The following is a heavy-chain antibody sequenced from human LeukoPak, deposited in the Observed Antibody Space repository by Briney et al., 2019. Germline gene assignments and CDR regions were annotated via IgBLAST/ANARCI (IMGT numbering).Heavy chain of an antibody. CDR1: GFTFSGSA. J-gene: IGHJ4*02. V-gene: IGHV3-73*01. D-gene: IGHD2-15*01. Sequence: GGSLKLSCAASGFTFSGSAMHWVRQPSGKGLEWVGRIRSKANSYATVYAASVKGRFTISRDDSKNTAYLQMNSLKTEDTAVYYCTRRVVAGVNFDYWGQGTLVTVSS. CDR3: TRRVVAGVNFDY. CDR2: IRSKANSYAT.